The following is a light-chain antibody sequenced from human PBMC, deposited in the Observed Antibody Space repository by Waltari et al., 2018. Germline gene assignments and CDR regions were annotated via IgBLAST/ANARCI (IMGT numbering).Light chain of an antibody. CDR1: QSVLYTSNNKNC. CDR3: QQYYSRPQT. CDR2: GAS. Sequence: DIVMTQSPDSLAVSLGERATINCKSSQSVLYTSNNKNCLAWYQQKPGQPPKLLISGASTRESGVPDRFSGSGSGTDFTLTISSLQAEEVAIYYCQQYYSRPQTFGQGTKVEIK. V-gene: IGKV4-1*01. J-gene: IGKJ1*01.